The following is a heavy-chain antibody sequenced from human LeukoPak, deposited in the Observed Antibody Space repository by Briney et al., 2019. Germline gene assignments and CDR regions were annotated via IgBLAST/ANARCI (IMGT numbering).Heavy chain of an antibody. V-gene: IGHV3-30*04. D-gene: IGHD3-10*01. CDR2: ILFDGSSE. CDR3: ARVWSSGSFLMALGY. J-gene: IGHJ4*02. CDR1: GFTFSSYA. Sequence: PGRSLRLSCAASGFTFSSYAMHWVRQAPGKGLEWVAVILFDGSSEYYANSVKGRFTISRDNSKNTLYLQMNSLGPEDTAVYYCARVWSSGSFLMALGYWGQGTLVTVSS.